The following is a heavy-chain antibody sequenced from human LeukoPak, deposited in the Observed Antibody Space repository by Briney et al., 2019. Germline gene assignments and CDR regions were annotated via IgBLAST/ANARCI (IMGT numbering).Heavy chain of an antibody. CDR3: AKSRSGVSSCYNY. CDR1: GFIFSNYA. D-gene: IGHD2-15*01. J-gene: IGHJ4*02. CDR2: ISGSDDNT. V-gene: IGHV3-23*01. Sequence: PGGSLRLSCAASGFIFSNYAMSWVRQAPGKGLEWVSAISGSDDNTYYADSVRGRFTISRDNSKNTLYLQMNSLRAEDTAIYFCAKSRSGVSSCYNYWGQGTQVTVSS.